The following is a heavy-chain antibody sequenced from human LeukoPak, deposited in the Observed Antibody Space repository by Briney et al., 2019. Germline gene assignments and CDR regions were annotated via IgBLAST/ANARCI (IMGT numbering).Heavy chain of an antibody. CDR2: ISGSGGST. CDR1: GFTFSSSA. D-gene: IGHD3-22*01. V-gene: IGHV3-23*01. Sequence: GGSLRLSCAASGFTFSSSAMSWVRQAPGKGLEWVSAISGSGGSTYYADSVKGRFTISRDNSKNTLYLQMNSLRAEDTAVYYCRGEYDSSGYYFDYWGQGTLVTVSS. J-gene: IGHJ4*02. CDR3: RGEYDSSGYYFDY.